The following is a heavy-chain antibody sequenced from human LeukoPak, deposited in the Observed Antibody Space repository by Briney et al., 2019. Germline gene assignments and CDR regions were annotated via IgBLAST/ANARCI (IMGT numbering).Heavy chain of an antibody. CDR2: ISSSSSLI. CDR1: GFTFVSYN. V-gene: IGHV3-48*01. D-gene: IGHD6-13*01. J-gene: IGHJ6*03. CDR3: ARESLVRQQNRYYYYYMDV. Sequence: GGSLRLSCAASGFTFVSYNMNWVRQAPGKGLEWVAYISSSSSLIYYAGSVKGRFTVSRDSAKRSLYLQMNSLRAEDTAVYYCARESLVRQQNRYYYYYMDVWGKGTTVTISS.